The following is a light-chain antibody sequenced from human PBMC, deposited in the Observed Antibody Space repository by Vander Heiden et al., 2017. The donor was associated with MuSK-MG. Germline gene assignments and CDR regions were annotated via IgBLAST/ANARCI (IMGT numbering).Light chain of an antibody. V-gene: IGKV1-9*01. CDR1: QGISSY. CDR2: AAS. J-gene: IGKJ2*01. Sequence: DIQLTQSPSFLSASVGDRVTITCRASQGISSYLAWYQQKPGKAPKLLIYAASTLQSGVPSRFSGSPSGTEFTLTISILHPEDFATYYCQRLNSYPHTFGQGTKLEIK. CDR3: QRLNSYPHT.